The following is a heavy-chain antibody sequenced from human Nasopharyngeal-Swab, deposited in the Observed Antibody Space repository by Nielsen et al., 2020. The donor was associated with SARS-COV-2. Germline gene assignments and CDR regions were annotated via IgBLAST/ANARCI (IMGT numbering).Heavy chain of an antibody. CDR3: ARFHFYYGSGSTPWFDP. D-gene: IGHD3-10*01. J-gene: IGHJ5*02. V-gene: IGHV4-31*03. CDR1: GDSISSGGYY. CDR2: IYYSGST. Sequence: TLSLPCTVSGDSISSGGYYWSWIRQHPGKGLEWIGYIYYSGSTYYNPSLKSRVTISVDTSKNQFSLKLSSVTAADTAVYYCARFHFYYGSGSTPWFDPWGQGTLVTVSS.